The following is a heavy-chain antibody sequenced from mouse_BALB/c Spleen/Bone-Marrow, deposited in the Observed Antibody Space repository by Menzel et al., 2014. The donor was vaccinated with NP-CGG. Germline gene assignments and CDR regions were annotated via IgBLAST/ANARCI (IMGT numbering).Heavy chain of an antibody. CDR3: ARDYYGSSDY. D-gene: IGHD1-1*01. CDR1: GFTFSSYG. V-gene: IGHV5-6-3*01. J-gene: IGHJ2*01. Sequence: EVHLVESGGGLVQPGGSLKLSCAASGFTFSSYGMSWVRQTPDKRLELVATINSNGGSTYYPDSVKGRSTISRDNAKNTLYLQMSSLKSEDTAMYYCARDYYGSSDYWGQGTTLTVSS. CDR2: INSNGGST.